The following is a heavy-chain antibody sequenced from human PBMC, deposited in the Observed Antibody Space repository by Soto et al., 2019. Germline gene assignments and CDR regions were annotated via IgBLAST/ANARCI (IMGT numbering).Heavy chain of an antibody. CDR1: GWTFGTYS. J-gene: IGHJ6*02. D-gene: IGHD3-3*01. CDR3: ARLYYDYV. V-gene: IGHV3-48*02. CDR2: INSDSDNI. Sequence: GGSLRLSCAAAGWTFGTYSMNWVRQAPGKGLEWIAYINSDSDNIMYADSVKGRFTISRDNAKNSLFLQMNSLTDEDTAVYYCARLYYDYVWGQGTTVTVSS.